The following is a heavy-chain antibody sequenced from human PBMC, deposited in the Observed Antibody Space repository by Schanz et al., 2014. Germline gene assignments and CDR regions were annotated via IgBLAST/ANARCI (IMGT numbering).Heavy chain of an antibody. CDR1: GGSFSGYY. V-gene: IGHV4-34*01. CDR3: ARAARRTRVVPLYFDY. J-gene: IGHJ4*02. D-gene: IGHD2-2*01. CDR2: IYHTGST. Sequence: QVQLQQWGAGLLKPSETLSLTCGVFGGSFSGYYWSWIRQPPGKGLEWIGEIYHTGSTNYNPSLKSRVTISVDTSKTHFSLKLRSVTAADTAVYYCARAARRTRVVPLYFDYWGQGTLVTVSS.